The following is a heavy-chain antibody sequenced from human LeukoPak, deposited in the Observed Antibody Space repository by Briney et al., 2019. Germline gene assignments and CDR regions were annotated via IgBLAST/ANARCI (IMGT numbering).Heavy chain of an antibody. V-gene: IGHV3-33*01. Sequence: PGGSLRLSCAASGFIFSSYAIHWVRQAPGKGLEWVADIRYDGSNKNYADSVKGRFTISRDTSKNTLYLQMSGPRAEDTAVYFCARESRSSGLFDYWGQGTLVPVSS. CDR1: GFIFSSYA. D-gene: IGHD6-19*01. J-gene: IGHJ4*02. CDR3: ARESRSSGLFDY. CDR2: IRYDGSNK.